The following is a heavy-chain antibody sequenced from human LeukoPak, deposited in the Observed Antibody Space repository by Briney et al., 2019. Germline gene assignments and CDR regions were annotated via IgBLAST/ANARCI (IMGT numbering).Heavy chain of an antibody. J-gene: IGHJ4*02. CDR2: ISYDGSNK. V-gene: IGHV3-30*18. Sequence: PRRSLRLSCAASGFTFSSYGMHWVRQAPGKGLEWVAVISYDGSNKYYADSVKGRFTISRDNSKNTLYLQMNSLRAEDTAVYYCAKDPGDYSNYNDYWGQGTLVTVSS. CDR1: GFTFSSYG. D-gene: IGHD4-11*01. CDR3: AKDPGDYSNYNDY.